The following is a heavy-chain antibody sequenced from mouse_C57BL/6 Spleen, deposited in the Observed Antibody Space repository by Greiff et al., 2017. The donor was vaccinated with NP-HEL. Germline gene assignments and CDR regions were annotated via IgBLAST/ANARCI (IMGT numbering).Heavy chain of an antibody. Sequence: VQLQQPGAELVKPGASGRRSCKASGYTLTSSWLHWGKRRPGVGSEWIGRIVPNSGGTKYNEKFKSKATLTVDKPSSTAYMQLSSLTSEDSAVYYCARYGIYYDYEGAMDYWGQGTSVTVSS. CDR2: IVPNSGGT. CDR3: ARYGIYYDYEGAMDY. CDR1: GYTLTSSW. J-gene: IGHJ4*01. V-gene: IGHV1-72*01. D-gene: IGHD2-4*01.